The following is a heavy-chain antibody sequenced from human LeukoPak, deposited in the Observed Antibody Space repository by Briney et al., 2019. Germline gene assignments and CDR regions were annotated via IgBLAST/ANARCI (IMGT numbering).Heavy chain of an antibody. Sequence: GSSVKVSCKASGGTFSSYAISWVRQAPGRGLEWMGGIIPIFGTANYAQKFQGRVTITADESTSTAYMELSSLRSEDTAVYYCARAGGSGSPENYYYYGMDVWGQGTTVTVSS. D-gene: IGHD3-10*01. CDR2: IIPIFGTA. CDR3: ARAGGSGSPENYYYYGMDV. J-gene: IGHJ6*02. CDR1: GGTFSSYA. V-gene: IGHV1-69*01.